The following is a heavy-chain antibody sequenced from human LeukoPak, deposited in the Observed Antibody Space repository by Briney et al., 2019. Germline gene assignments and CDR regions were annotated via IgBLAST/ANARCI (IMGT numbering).Heavy chain of an antibody. CDR1: GFTLGDYD. CDR2: ISSDSATI. J-gene: IGHJ4*02. V-gene: IGHV3-9*01. CDR3: LTSSFDH. Sequence: GGSLRLSCAASGFTLGDYDIHWVRQAPGKGPEWVLTISSDSATIAYADSLKGRFTVSRDNTKNAVYLQMNSLRVEDTALYYCLTSSFDHWGQGTLVTVSS.